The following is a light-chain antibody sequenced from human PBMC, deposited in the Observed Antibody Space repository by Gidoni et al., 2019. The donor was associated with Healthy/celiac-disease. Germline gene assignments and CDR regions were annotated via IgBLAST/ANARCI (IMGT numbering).Light chain of an antibody. CDR3: QQRSNWPCT. Sequence: ELVLTQSPATLSLSPGERATLSCSASQSVSSYLAWYQQKPGQAPRLLIYDASNRATGIPARFSGSGSGTDFTLTISSLEPEDFAVYYCQQRSNWPCTFXXXTRLEIK. J-gene: IGKJ5*01. CDR1: QSVSSY. CDR2: DAS. V-gene: IGKV3-11*01.